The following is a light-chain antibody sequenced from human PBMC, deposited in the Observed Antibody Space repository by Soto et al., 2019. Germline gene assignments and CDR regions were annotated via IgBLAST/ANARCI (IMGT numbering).Light chain of an antibody. CDR1: QIISSW. V-gene: IGKV1-5*03. Sequence: DLQMTQSPSTLSASVGDRVTITCRASQIISSWLAWYQQKPGKAPKLLIYKASTLKSGVPSRFSGSGSGTEFTLTISSLQPDDFATYYCHQYNSYPWTFGQGTKVEIK. J-gene: IGKJ1*01. CDR3: HQYNSYPWT. CDR2: KAS.